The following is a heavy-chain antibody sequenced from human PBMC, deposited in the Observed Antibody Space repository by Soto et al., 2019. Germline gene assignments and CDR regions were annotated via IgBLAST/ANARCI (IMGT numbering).Heavy chain of an antibody. V-gene: IGHV4-39*01. J-gene: IGHJ6*03. CDR3: ARTTKYYDFWSGYYNKTTHMDV. CDR1: GGSISSSSYY. D-gene: IGHD3-3*01. CDR2: IYYSGST. Sequence: SETLSLTCTVSGGSISSSSYYWGWIRQPPGKGLEWIGSIYYSGSTYYNPSLKSRVTISVDTSKNQFSLKLSSVTAADTAVYYCARTTKYYDFWSGYYNKTTHMDVWGKGTTVTVSS.